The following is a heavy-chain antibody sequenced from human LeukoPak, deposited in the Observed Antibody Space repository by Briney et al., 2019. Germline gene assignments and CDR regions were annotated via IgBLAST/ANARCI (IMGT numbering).Heavy chain of an antibody. D-gene: IGHD3-9*01. J-gene: IGHJ4*02. CDR3: AKGTERYSKNFDY. V-gene: IGHV3-23*01. CDR1: GFTFSSYG. CDR2: ISGSGGST. Sequence: GGSLRLSCAAYGFTFSSYGMSWVRQAPEKGLEWVSTISGSGGSTYYADSVKGRFTISRDNSKNTLYLQMNSLRVEDTAVYYCAKGTERYSKNFDYWGQGILVSVSS.